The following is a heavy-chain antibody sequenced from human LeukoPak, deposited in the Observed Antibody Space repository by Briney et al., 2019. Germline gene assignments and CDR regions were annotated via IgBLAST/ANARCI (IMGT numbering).Heavy chain of an antibody. CDR1: GFTFSRYA. D-gene: IGHD3-10*01. Sequence: AGSLSLSCAASGFTFSRYAVSWVRQAPGEVLGWVSSISSSSSHMHYADSVKRRFTISRDNDKNSLYLQMNSLRGEDTAVYYCASAMARGVITLPFDYWGQGALVTVSS. J-gene: IGHJ4*02. V-gene: IGHV3-21*01. CDR2: ISSSSSHM. CDR3: ASAMARGVITLPFDY.